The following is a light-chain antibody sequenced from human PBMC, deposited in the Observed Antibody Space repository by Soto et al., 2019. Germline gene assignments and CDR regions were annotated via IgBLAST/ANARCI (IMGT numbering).Light chain of an antibody. CDR2: ETS. V-gene: IGKV1-5*03. CDR3: QQYNSGWT. J-gene: IGKJ1*01. CDR1: QNISPW. Sequence: DIQMTQSPSTLSASVGDRVPITCRGSQNISPWLAWYQQKPGKAPSLLIYETSSLENGVPSRFSGSGAGTEFSLTISSLQPDDSATYYCQQYNSGWTFGQGTKVDIK.